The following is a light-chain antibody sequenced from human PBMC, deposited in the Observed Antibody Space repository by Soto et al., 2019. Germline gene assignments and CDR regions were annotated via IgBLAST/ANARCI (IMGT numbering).Light chain of an antibody. V-gene: IGLV1-44*01. CDR1: SSNIGSNT. Sequence: QAVVTQPLSASGTPGQRVTISCSGSSSNIGSNTANWYQQLPGTAPKLLIYSNNERPSGVPDRFSGSKSGTSASLAISGLQSEDEADYYCAAWDDRLNGVVFGGGTKLTVL. CDR2: SNN. J-gene: IGLJ2*01. CDR3: AAWDDRLNGVV.